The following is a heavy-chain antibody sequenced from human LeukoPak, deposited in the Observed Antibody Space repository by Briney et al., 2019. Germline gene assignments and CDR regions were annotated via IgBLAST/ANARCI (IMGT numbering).Heavy chain of an antibody. CDR1: GGSISSYY. J-gene: IGHJ4*02. Sequence: SETLSLTCSVSGGSISSYYWSWIRQPPGKGLEWIGYISYSGSTNYNPSLKSRVAMSVDTAKNQFSLKLRSVTAADTAVYYCATSVGPPYYFDYWGQGTLVTVSS. CDR2: ISYSGST. CDR3: ATSVGPPYYFDY. D-gene: IGHD1-26*01. V-gene: IGHV4-59*01.